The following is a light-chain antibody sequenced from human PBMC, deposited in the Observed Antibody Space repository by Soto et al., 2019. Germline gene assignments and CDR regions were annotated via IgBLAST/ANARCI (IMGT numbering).Light chain of an antibody. Sequence: QSALTQPRSVSGSPGQSVTISCTGSSSDVGGYDFVSWYQQHPGKAPKLMISDVSERPSGVPDRFSGSKSANTASLTISGLQAEDEADYDCCSYAGTYTLVFGGGTKLTGL. J-gene: IGLJ3*02. V-gene: IGLV2-11*01. CDR2: DVS. CDR3: CSYAGTYTLV. CDR1: SSDVGGYDF.